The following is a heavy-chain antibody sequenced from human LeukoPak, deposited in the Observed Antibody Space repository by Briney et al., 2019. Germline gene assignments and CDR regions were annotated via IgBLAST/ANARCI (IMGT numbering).Heavy chain of an antibody. CDR3: ARSIAVAGKLFDY. CDR1: GGTFSSYA. V-gene: IGHV1-2*02. D-gene: IGHD6-19*01. Sequence: ASVKVSCKASGGTFSSYAISWVRQAPGQGLEWMGWINPNSGGTNYAQKFQGRVTMTRDTSISTAYMELSRLRSDDTAVYYCARSIAVAGKLFDYWGQGTLVTVSS. J-gene: IGHJ4*02. CDR2: INPNSGGT.